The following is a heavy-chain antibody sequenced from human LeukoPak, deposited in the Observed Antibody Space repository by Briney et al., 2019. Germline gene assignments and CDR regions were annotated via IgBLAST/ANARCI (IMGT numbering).Heavy chain of an antibody. CDR1: GFTFSSYA. D-gene: IGHD3-3*01. CDR2: ISYDGSNK. Sequence: GGSLRLSCAASGFTFSSYAMHWVRQAPGKGLEWVAVISYDGSNKYYADSVKGRFTISRDNSKNTLYLQMNSLRAEDTAVYYCAKDQGRYYDFWSGLPLGDYWGQGTLVAVSS. CDR3: AKDQGRYYDFWSGLPLGDY. J-gene: IGHJ4*02. V-gene: IGHV3-30-3*01.